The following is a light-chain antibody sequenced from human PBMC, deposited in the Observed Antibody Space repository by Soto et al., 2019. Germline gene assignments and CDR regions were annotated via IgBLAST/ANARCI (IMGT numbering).Light chain of an antibody. CDR2: SNN. V-gene: IGLV1-44*01. Sequence: QPVLTQPPSASGIPGQRVTISCSGSSSNIGSNTVNWYQQLPGTAPKLLIYSNNQRPSGVPDRFSGSKSGTSASLAISGLQSEDEADYYCAAWDDSLNGLVFGGGTKLTVL. CDR1: SSNIGSNT. CDR3: AAWDDSLNGLV. J-gene: IGLJ2*01.